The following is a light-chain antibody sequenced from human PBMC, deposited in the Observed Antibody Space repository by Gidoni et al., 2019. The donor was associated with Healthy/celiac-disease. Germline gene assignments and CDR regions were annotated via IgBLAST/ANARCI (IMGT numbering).Light chain of an antibody. CDR3: QQYDNLPT. CDR1: KDISNY. V-gene: IGKV1-33*01. CDR2: DAS. J-gene: IGKJ4*01. Sequence: DIQMTQSPSSLSASVGDRVTITCQASKDISNYLNWYQQKPGKAPKLLIYDASNLETGVPSRFSGSGSETDFTFTISSLQPEDIATYYCQQYDNLPTFGGGTKVEIK.